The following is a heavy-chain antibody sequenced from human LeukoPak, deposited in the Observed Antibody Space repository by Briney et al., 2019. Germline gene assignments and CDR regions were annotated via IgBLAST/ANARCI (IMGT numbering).Heavy chain of an antibody. V-gene: IGHV1-8*01. CDR2: MNPNSGNT. CDR1: GYTFTSYD. Sequence: ASVKVSCKASGYTFTSYDINWVRQATGQGLEWMGWMNPNSGNTGYAQKFHGRVTMSRNTSIRTAYLDLSSLRSEDTAVYYCARGMGQWLVESWFDPWGQGTLVTVSS. J-gene: IGHJ5*02. D-gene: IGHD6-19*01. CDR3: ARGMGQWLVESWFDP.